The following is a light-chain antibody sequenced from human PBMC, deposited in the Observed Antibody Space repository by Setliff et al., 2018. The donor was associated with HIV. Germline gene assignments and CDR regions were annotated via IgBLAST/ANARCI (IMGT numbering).Light chain of an antibody. CDR3: SSYTSTTTLGVV. J-gene: IGLJ2*01. Sequence: SALPQPASVSGSPGQSITISCTGTSTDVGHYNYVSWYRQHPGKAPKLMIFEVSNRPSGVSNRFSGSKSGNTASLTISGLQAEDEADYYCSSYTSTTTLGVVFGGGTK. CDR2: EVS. V-gene: IGLV2-14*01. CDR1: STDVGHYNY.